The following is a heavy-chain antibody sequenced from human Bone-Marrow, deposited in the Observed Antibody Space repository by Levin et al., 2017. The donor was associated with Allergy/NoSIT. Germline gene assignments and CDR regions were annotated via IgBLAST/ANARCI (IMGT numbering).Heavy chain of an antibody. CDR1: GYLFTDFW. Sequence: GESLKISCQASGYLFTDFWIGWVRQLPGKGLEWMGIIYPGDSDARYRPSFPGQVSISVDKSINTVYLQWISLKASDTATYFCARKEAGYGSETIDFWGQGTRVTVSS. J-gene: IGHJ4*02. CDR3: ARKEAGYGSETIDF. V-gene: IGHV5-51*01. CDR2: IYPGDSDA. D-gene: IGHD3-10*01.